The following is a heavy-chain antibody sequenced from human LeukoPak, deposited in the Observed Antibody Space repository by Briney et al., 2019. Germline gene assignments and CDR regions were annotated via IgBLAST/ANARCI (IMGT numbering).Heavy chain of an antibody. D-gene: IGHD6-13*01. CDR1: GYTFTSYA. CDR2: INAGNSNT. Sequence: ASVKVSCKASGYTFTSYAMHWARQAPGQRLERLGWINAGNSNTKYSQKFQGRVTITRDASASTAYMELSSLRSEDTAVYYCARDSRGIAAAAFDPWGQGTLVTVSS. CDR3: ARDSRGIAAAAFDP. V-gene: IGHV1-3*01. J-gene: IGHJ5*02.